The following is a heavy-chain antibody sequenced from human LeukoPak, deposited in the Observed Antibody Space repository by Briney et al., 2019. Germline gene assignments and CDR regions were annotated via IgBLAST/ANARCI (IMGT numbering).Heavy chain of an antibody. J-gene: IGHJ4*02. CDR1: GGSISSYY. CDR2: IYFSGST. D-gene: IGHD3-3*01. CDR3: ARESAIFGVFIVAFDY. V-gene: IGHV4-4*07. Sequence: PSETLSLPCTVSGGSISSYYWNWIRQPAGKGLEWIGRIYFSGSTNYNPSLKSRVTMSVDTSKNQFSLKLNSVTAADTAVYYCARESAIFGVFIVAFDYWGQGALVTVSS.